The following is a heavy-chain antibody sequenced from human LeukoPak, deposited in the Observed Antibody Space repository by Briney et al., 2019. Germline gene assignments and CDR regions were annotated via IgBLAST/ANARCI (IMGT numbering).Heavy chain of an antibody. CDR1: GYTFTGYY. D-gene: IGHD3-10*01. CDR2: INPNSGGT. V-gene: IGHV1-2*02. CDR3: ARDRGDYYGSGQKWGFDY. Sequence: PGASVKVSCKASGYTFTGYYMHWVRQAPGQGLEWMGWINPNSGGTNYAQKFQGRVTMTRDTSISTAYMELSRLRSDDTAVYYCARDRGDYYGSGQKWGFDYWGQGTLVTVSS. J-gene: IGHJ4*02.